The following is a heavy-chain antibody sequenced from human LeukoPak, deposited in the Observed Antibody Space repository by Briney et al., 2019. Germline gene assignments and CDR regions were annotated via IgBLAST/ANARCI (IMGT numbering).Heavy chain of an antibody. V-gene: IGHV1-2*02. J-gene: IGHJ4*02. CDR3: ARSVGLAGYYFDY. Sequence: ASVKVSCKASGYTFTGYYMHWVRQAPGQGLEWMGWINPNSGGTNYAQKFQGRVTMTRGTSISTAYMELSRLRSDDTAVYYCARSVGLAGYYFDYWGQGTLVTVSS. CDR1: GYTFTGYY. CDR2: INPNSGGT. D-gene: IGHD6-19*01.